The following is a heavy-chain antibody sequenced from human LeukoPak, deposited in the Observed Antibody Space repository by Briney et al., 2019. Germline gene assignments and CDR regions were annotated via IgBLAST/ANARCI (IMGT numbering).Heavy chain of an antibody. Sequence: SETLFLTCTVSGGSVSSHYWSWVRLPPGKGLEWIGYISYSGTTDYNPSLKSRVTISVDTSKNQFSLKLSSVTAADTAVYYCARVGRGTLYDAFDIWGQGTMVTVSS. CDR3: ARVGRGTLYDAFDI. CDR1: GGSVSSHY. CDR2: ISYSGTT. V-gene: IGHV4-59*02. D-gene: IGHD1-14*01. J-gene: IGHJ3*02.